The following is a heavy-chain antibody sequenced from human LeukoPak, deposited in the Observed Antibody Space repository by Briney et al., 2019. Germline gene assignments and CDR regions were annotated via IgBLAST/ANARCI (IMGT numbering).Heavy chain of an antibody. J-gene: IGHJ3*02. D-gene: IGHD3-10*01. V-gene: IGHV3-53*01. Sequence: PGGSQRLSCAASGFSVSNNHMSWVRQAPGKGLEWVSVIYSGGSTNYADSVKGRFTISRDNFKNTLFLQMNNLRAEDTAVYYCARDFYYGAVWDAFDIWGLGTMVTVPS. CDR3: ARDFYYGAVWDAFDI. CDR2: IYSGGST. CDR1: GFSVSNNH.